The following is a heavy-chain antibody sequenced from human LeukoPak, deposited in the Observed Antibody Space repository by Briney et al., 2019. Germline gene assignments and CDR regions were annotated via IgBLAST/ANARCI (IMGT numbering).Heavy chain of an antibody. Sequence: GGSLRLSCAASGFTFSSYWMSWVRQAPGKGLEWVANIKQDGSEKYYVDSVKGRFTISRDNAKNSLYLQMNSLRAEDTAVYYCARDSSSSWQPYYYYGMDVWGQGTTVTVSS. J-gene: IGHJ6*02. V-gene: IGHV3-7*01. CDR2: IKQDGSEK. CDR3: ARDSSSSWQPYYYYGMDV. D-gene: IGHD6-13*01. CDR1: GFTFSSYW.